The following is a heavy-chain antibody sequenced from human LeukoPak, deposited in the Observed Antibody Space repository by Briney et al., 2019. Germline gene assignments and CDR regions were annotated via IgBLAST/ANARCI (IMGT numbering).Heavy chain of an antibody. D-gene: IGHD3-22*01. CDR1: GGSFSGYY. V-gene: IGHV4-34*01. J-gene: IGHJ6*02. Sequence: SETLSLTCAVYGGSFSGYYWSWIRQPPGKGLEWIGEINHSGSTNYNPSLKSRVTISVDTSKNQFSLKLSSVTAADTAVYYCARDSSGYSYYYYGMDVWGQGTTVTVSS. CDR2: INHSGST. CDR3: ARDSSGYSYYYYGMDV.